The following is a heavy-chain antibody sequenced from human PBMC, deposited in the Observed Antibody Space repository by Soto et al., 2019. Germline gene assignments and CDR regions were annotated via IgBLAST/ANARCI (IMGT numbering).Heavy chain of an antibody. J-gene: IGHJ6*02. CDR3: ARVSSSIVVVPDYGMDV. V-gene: IGHV1-18*04. Sequence: QVQLVQSGVEVKKPGASVKVSCKASGYTFISHGISWVRQAPGQGLEWMGWISGKNGNTNYAQKLQGRVTLTTHTSTSTAYMEMRSLRSDDTAVYYCARVSSSIVVVPDYGMDVWGQGTTVTVSS. CDR2: ISGKNGNT. CDR1: GYTFISHG. D-gene: IGHD2-15*01.